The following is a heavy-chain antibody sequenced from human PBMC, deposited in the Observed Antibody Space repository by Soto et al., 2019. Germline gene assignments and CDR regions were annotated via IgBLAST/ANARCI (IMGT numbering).Heavy chain of an antibody. V-gene: IGHV3-33*01. D-gene: IGHD2-15*01. CDR1: GFTFSSYG. Sequence: GGSLRLSCAASGFTFSSYGMHWVRQAPGKGLEWVAVIWYDGSNKYYADSVKGRFTISRDNSKNTLYLQMNSLRAEDTAVYYCARVGQRYCSGGSCYSAGLVYWGQGTLVTVSS. CDR3: ARVGQRYCSGGSCYSAGLVY. J-gene: IGHJ4*02. CDR2: IWYDGSNK.